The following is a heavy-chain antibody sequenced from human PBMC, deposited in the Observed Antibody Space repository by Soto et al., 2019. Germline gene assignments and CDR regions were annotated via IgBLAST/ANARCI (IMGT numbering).Heavy chain of an antibody. CDR2: ISSSSSTI. Sequence: EVQLVESGGGLVQPGGSLRLSCAASGFTFSSYSMNWVRQAPGKGLEWVSYISSSSSTIYYADSVKGRFTISRDNAKNSLYRQRNSLRDEDTAVYYCARESRFLEWLSLNWFDPWGQGTLVTVSS. V-gene: IGHV3-48*02. CDR1: GFTFSSYS. J-gene: IGHJ5*02. CDR3: ARESRFLEWLSLNWFDP. D-gene: IGHD3-3*01.